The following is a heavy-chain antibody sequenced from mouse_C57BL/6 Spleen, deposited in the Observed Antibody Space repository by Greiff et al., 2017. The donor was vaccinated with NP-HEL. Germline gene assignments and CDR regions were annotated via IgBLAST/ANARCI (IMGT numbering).Heavy chain of an antibody. Sequence: VQLQQSGAELVRPGASVTLSCKASGYTFTDYEMHWVKQTPVHGLEWIGAIDPETGGTAYNQKFKGKAILTADKSSSTAYMELRSLTSDDSAVYYCTRDRSYGSSYFDYWGQGTTLTVSS. CDR2: IDPETGGT. D-gene: IGHD1-1*01. CDR1: GYTFTDYE. V-gene: IGHV1-15*01. CDR3: TRDRSYGSSYFDY. J-gene: IGHJ2*01.